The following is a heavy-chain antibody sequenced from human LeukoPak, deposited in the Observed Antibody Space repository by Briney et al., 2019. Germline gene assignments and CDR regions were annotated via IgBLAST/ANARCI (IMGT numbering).Heavy chain of an antibody. CDR1: GFTFSSYA. CDR2: ISGSGGST. D-gene: IGHD1-26*01. CDR3: AKSSHSGSSYFDY. J-gene: IGHJ4*02. V-gene: IGHV3-23*01. Sequence: GGSLRLSCAASGFTFSSYAMSGVRQAPGMGLEGVSVISGSGGSTYYADSVKGRFTISRDNSKNTLYLQMNSLRAEDTAVYYCAKSSHSGSSYFDYWGQGTLVTVSS.